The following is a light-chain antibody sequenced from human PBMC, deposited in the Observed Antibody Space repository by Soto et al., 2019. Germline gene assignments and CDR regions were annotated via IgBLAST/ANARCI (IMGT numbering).Light chain of an antibody. J-gene: IGKJ4*01. CDR1: QSVSSP. CDR2: GAS. V-gene: IGKV3-15*01. CDR3: QQYNNWPPLT. Sequence: ELVMTQSPATLSVSPGERYNLSCRARQSVSSPLAWYQQKPGQAPRLLIYGASTRATGIPARFSGRGSGTEFTLTIISLQSEDCAVYYCQQYNNWPPLTFCGGTKVEIK.